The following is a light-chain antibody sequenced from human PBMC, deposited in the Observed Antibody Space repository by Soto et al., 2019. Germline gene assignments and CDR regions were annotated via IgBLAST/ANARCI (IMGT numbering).Light chain of an antibody. J-gene: IGLJ1*01. V-gene: IGLV2-14*01. CDR1: SSGVGGYDY. CDR2: DVS. Sequence: QSALTKPASGSGSPGQSISISCTGISSGVGGYDYVSWYQQRPGKAPKLMIYDVSNRPSGVSNRFSGSKSGNTASLTISGLQAEDEADYYCSSYTSTSTPCVFGTGTKVTVL. CDR3: SSYTSTSTPCV.